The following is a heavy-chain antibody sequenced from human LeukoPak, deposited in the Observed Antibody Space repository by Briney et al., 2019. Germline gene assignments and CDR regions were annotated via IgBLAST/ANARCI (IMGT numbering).Heavy chain of an antibody. CDR2: IYSGGYT. CDR1: GFTVNNNY. J-gene: IGHJ4*02. Sequence: GGSLRLSCAASGFTVNNNYMSWVRQAPGRGLEWASVIYSGGYTYYAGSVKGRFTISRDNSKNTLSLQINSLRTEDTAMYYCARVIVRNDVVLDYWGQGTLVTVSS. CDR3: ARVIVRNDVVLDY. D-gene: IGHD1-1*01. V-gene: IGHV3-53*05.